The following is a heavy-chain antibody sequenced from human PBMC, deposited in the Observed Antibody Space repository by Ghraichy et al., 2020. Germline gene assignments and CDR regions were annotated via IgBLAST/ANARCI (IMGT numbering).Heavy chain of an antibody. CDR1: GGSISSSSYY. CDR3: ARQGGYDFWSFDY. D-gene: IGHD3-3*01. V-gene: IGHV4-39*01. CDR2: IYYSGST. J-gene: IGHJ4*02. Sequence: SETLSLTCTVSGGSISSSSYYWGWIRQPPGKGLEWIGSIYYSGSTYYNPSLKSRVTISVDTSKNQFSLKLSSVTAADTAVYYCARQGGYDFWSFDYWGQGNLVTVSS.